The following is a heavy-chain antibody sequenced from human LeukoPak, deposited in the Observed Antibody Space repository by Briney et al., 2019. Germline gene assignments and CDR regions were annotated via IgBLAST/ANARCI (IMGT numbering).Heavy chain of an antibody. J-gene: IGHJ4*02. CDR2: INPNSGGT. V-gene: IGHV1-2*02. D-gene: IGHD6-19*01. CDR1: GYTFTGYY. Sequence: ASVKVSCKASGYTFTGYYIHWLRQAPGQGLEWMGWINPNSGGTNYAQRFQGRVTMTRDTSLSTAYMEMSSLRSDDTAVYYCARDRARGWATFHDSWGQGTQVTVSS. CDR3: ARDRARGWATFHDS.